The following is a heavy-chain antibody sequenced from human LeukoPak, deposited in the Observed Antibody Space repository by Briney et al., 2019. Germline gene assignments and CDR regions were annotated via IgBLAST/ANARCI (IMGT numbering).Heavy chain of an antibody. CDR2: IYYSGST. J-gene: IGHJ4*02. CDR3: ARVSVITQYNGSPDYFAS. Sequence: SETLSLTCTVSGGSVSRSPYYWGWIRQPPGKGLEWIGNIYYSGSTYYNPSLKSRVTISVDTSKNQFSLKVTSVTAADTAVYYCARVSVITQYNGSPDYFASWGQGTLLTVSS. V-gene: IGHV4-39*07. D-gene: IGHD1-26*01. CDR1: GGSVSRSPYY.